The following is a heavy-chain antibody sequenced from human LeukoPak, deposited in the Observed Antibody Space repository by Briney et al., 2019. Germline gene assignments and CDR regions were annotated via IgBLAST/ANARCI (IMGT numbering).Heavy chain of an antibody. D-gene: IGHD4-11*01. CDR3: ARDPTTVTTSPY. V-gene: IGHV4-34*01. CDR2: INHSGST. Sequence: SETLSLTCAVYGGSFSGYYWSWIRQPPGKGLEWIGEINHSGSTNYNPSLKSRVTISVDTSKNQFSLKLSSVTAADTAVYYCARDPTTVTTSPYWGQGTLVTVSS. CDR1: GGSFSGYY. J-gene: IGHJ4*02.